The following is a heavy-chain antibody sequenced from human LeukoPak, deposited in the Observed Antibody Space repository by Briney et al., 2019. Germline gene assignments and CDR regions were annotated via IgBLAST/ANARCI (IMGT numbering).Heavy chain of an antibody. V-gene: IGHV4-59*12. CDR2: IYYSGST. Sequence: KPSETLSLTCTVSGGSISSYYWSWIRQPPGKGLEWIGYIYYSGSTNYNPSLKSRVTISVDSSNNQISLNLNSVVAADTAMYFCARGGFYGHPFEFGGQGILVIVSA. CDR1: GGSISSYY. D-gene: IGHD3-10*01. J-gene: IGHJ4*02. CDR3: ARGGFYGHPFEF.